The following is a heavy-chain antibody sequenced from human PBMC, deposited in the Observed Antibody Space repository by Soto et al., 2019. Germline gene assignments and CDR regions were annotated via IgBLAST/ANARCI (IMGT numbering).Heavy chain of an antibody. CDR1: GYSISLSGVG. J-gene: IGHJ4*02. D-gene: IGHD2-15*01. CDR2: SYWDDDK. V-gene: IGHV2-5*02. Sequence: QITLKESGPTLVKPTETLTLTCTLTGYSISLSGVGVGWIRQPPGKALEWLAVSYWDDDKRYNPSLENRLTIIKDASKNQVVLTLANMHPVDTGTYYCAHVVPATMYYFDYWGRGTLVTVSS. CDR3: AHVVPATMYYFDY.